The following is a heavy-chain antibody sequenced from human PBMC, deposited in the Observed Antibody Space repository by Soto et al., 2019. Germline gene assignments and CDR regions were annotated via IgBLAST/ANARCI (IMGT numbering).Heavy chain of an antibody. D-gene: IGHD1-20*01. J-gene: IGHJ5*02. CDR2: IYYSGST. V-gene: IGHV4-31*03. Sequence: QVQLQESGPGLVKPSQTLSLTCTVSGGSISSGGYYWSWIRQHPGKGLEWIGYIYYSGSTYYNPSRKSRFTISVDPSKNQVSLKLSSVTAADTAVYYWASVGGINWFDPWGQGTLVTVSS. CDR1: GGSISSGGYY. CDR3: ASVGGINWFDP.